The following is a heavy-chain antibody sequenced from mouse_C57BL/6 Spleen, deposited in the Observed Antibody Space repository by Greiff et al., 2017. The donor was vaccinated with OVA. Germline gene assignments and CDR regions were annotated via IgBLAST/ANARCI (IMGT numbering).Heavy chain of an antibody. Sequence: QVQLQQPGAELVRPGSSVKLSCKASGYTFTSYWMHWVKQRPIQGLEWIGNIDPSDSETHYNQKFKDKATLTVDKSSSTAYMQLSSLTSEDSAVYYCAREGYGSSYDFDDWGQGTTLTVSS. V-gene: IGHV1-52*01. CDR3: AREGYGSSYDFDD. CDR1: GYTFTSYW. J-gene: IGHJ2*01. D-gene: IGHD1-1*01. CDR2: IDPSDSET.